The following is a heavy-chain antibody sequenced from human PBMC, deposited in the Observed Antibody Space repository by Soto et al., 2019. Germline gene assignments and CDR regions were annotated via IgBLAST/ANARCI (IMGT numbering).Heavy chain of an antibody. V-gene: IGHV1-3*01. CDR1: GYTFTSYA. D-gene: IGHD3-22*01. Sequence: GASVKVSCKASGYTFTSYAMHWVRQAPGQRLEWMGWINAGNGNTKYSQKFQGRVTITRDTSASTAYMELSSLISEDTAVYYCARGGRITMIVVVRADAFDIWGQGTMVTVSS. CDR2: INAGNGNT. J-gene: IGHJ3*02. CDR3: ARGGRITMIVVVRADAFDI.